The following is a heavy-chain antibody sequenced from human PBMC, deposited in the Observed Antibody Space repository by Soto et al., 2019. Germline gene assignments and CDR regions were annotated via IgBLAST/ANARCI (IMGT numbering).Heavy chain of an antibody. CDR2: MNPNSGNT. CDR1: GYTFTSYD. Sequence: SVKVSCKASGYTFTSYDSNWVRQATGEVLEWMGWMNPNSGNTGYAQKFQGRVTRTRNTSISTAYMQLSSLRSEDTAVYYCAKGFGTYHYDSSGYYGVSFDIWGQGTMDTVSS. J-gene: IGHJ3*02. CDR3: AKGFGTYHYDSSGYYGVSFDI. V-gene: IGHV1-8*01. D-gene: IGHD3-22*01.